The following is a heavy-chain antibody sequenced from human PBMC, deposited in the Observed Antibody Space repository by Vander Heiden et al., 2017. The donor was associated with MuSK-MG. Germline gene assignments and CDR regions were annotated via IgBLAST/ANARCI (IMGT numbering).Heavy chain of an antibody. Sequence: QLQLVQSRAEVKKPGSSVKVSCKASGGTFSTYAISWVRQAPGQGLEWMGGIIPIFGTANYAQKFQGRVTITSDDSTSTAYMELSSLRSEDTAVYYCARDASYGGSGVYNYWGQGTLVTVSS. CDR2: IIPIFGTA. D-gene: IGHD3-10*01. CDR1: GGTFSTYA. V-gene: IGHV1-69*01. CDR3: ARDASYGGSGVYNY. J-gene: IGHJ4*02.